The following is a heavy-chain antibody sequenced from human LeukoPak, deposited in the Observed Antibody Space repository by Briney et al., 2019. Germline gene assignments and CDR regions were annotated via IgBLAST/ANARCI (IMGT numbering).Heavy chain of an antibody. J-gene: IGHJ1*01. CDR2: ISGSSSYI. V-gene: IGHV3-21*01. D-gene: IGHD4-17*01. CDR1: GFTFSSYS. CDR3: ARDANPWAVTNKYFQH. Sequence: GGSLRLSCAASGFTFSSYSMNWVRQAPGKGLEWVSSISGSSSYIYYADSVKGRFTISRDNAKNSLYPQMNSLRAEDTAVYYCARDANPWAVTNKYFQHWGQGTLVTVSS.